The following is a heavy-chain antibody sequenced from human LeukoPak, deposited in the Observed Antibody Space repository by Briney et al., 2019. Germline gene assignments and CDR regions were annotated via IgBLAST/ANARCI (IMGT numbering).Heavy chain of an antibody. J-gene: IGHJ6*02. V-gene: IGHV1-46*01. Sequence: GASVKVSCKASGYTFTSYYMHWVRQAPGQGLEWMGIINPSGGSTSYAQKFQGRVTMTRDTSTSTVYMELSSLRSEDTAVYYCARSPSLQQWLVIYYYYGMDVWGQGTTVTVSS. D-gene: IGHD6-19*01. CDR1: GYTFTSYY. CDR3: ARSPSLQQWLVIYYYYGMDV. CDR2: INPSGGST.